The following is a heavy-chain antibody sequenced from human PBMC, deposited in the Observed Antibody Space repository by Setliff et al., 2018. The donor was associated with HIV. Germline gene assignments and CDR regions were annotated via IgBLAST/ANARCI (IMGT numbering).Heavy chain of an antibody. CDR2: IYYSGST. D-gene: IGHD6-19*01. J-gene: IGHJ4*02. V-gene: IGHV4-4*02. Sequence: SETLSLTCAVSGGSISSSNWWSWVRQPPGKGLEWIGSIYYSGSTYCNPSLKSRVTISVDTSKNKFSLRLSSVTAADTAVYYCARGYSSGWTGYFDYWGQGTLVTVSS. CDR1: GGSISSSNW. CDR3: ARGYSSGWTGYFDY.